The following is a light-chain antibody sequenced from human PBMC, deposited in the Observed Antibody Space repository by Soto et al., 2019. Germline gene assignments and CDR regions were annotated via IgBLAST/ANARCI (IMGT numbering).Light chain of an antibody. V-gene: IGLV2-8*01. Sequence: QSALTQPPSASGSPGQSVTISCTGTSSDIGGFNYVSWYQQHPGKAPKLIIYEVSKRPSGVPDRFSGSKSGNTASLTVSGLQTEDEANYYFSSYAGSNTVVFGGGTTVTVL. CDR2: EVS. CDR1: SSDIGGFNY. J-gene: IGLJ2*01. CDR3: SSYAGSNTVV.